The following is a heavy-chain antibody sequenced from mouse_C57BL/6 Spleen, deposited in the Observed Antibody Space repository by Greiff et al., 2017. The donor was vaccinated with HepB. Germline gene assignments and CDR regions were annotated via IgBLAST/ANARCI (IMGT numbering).Heavy chain of an antibody. CDR3: ARSTDGAWFAY. CDR2: IDPSDSET. CDR1: GYTFTSYW. D-gene: IGHD2-1*01. V-gene: IGHV1-52*01. Sequence: VQLQQPGAELVRPGSSVKLSCKASGYTFTSYWMHWVKQRPIQGLEWIGNIDPSDSETHYNQKFKDKATLTVDKSSSTAYMQLSSLTSEDSAVYYCARSTDGAWFAYWGQGTLVTVSA. J-gene: IGHJ3*01.